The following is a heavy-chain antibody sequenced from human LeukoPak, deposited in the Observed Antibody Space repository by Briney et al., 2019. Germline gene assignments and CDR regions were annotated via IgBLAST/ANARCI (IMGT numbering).Heavy chain of an antibody. D-gene: IGHD3-22*01. CDR2: MNPTSGNT. Sequence: ASVKVSCKATGYTFSKYDINWVRQASGQGLEWMGWMNPTSGNTSYAQNFQGRVNMTRDTSVSSAFMELSSLRSDDTAIYYCARGRSVYDSSGSYDPGFDNWGQGTLVTVSS. CDR1: GYTFSKYD. V-gene: IGHV1-8*01. CDR3: ARGRSVYDSSGSYDPGFDN. J-gene: IGHJ4*02.